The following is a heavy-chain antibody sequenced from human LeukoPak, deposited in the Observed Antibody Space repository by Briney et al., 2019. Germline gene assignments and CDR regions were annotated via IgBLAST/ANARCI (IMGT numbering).Heavy chain of an antibody. J-gene: IGHJ5*02. CDR3: ARENTISPLGHWFDP. CDR1: GYTFTRYY. V-gene: IGHV1-2*02. D-gene: IGHD3-9*01. Sequence: ASVKVSCKASGYTFTRYYMHWVRQAPGQGLEWMGWINPNSGGTNYAQKFQGRVTMTRDTSISTAYMELRSLRSDDTAVYYCARENTISPLGHWFDPWGQGTLVTVSS. CDR2: INPNSGGT.